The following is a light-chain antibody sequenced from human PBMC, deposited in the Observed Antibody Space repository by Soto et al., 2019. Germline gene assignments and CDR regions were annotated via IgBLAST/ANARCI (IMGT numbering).Light chain of an antibody. J-gene: IGLJ3*02. CDR3: AAWDDSLSGWV. CDR2: RID. V-gene: IGLV1-47*01. Sequence: QSVLTQSPSASGTPGQRVTISCSGSSSNVGSYYVYWYQQLPGTAPQLLIYRIDQRPSGVPDRFSGSTSGTSASLAISGLRSEDEADYYCAAWDDSLSGWVFGGGTKLTVL. CDR1: SSNVGSYY.